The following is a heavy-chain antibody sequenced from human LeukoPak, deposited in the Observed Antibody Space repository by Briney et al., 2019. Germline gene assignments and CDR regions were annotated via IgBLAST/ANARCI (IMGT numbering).Heavy chain of an antibody. D-gene: IGHD6-13*01. Sequence: GESLKISCKGSGYSFTSYWIGWVRQMPGKGLEWMGIIYFGDSHTRYSPSFQGQVTISADKSIGTAYLQWSSLKASDSAIYYCAKSAGSSSSWEFDYWGQGTLVTVSS. CDR3: AKSAGSSSSWEFDY. CDR2: IYFGDSHT. V-gene: IGHV5-51*01. CDR1: GYSFTSYW. J-gene: IGHJ4*02.